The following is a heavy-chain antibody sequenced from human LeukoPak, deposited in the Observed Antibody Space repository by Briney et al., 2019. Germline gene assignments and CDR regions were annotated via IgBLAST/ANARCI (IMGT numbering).Heavy chain of an antibody. CDR3: ARDLQQLVAPCFQH. CDR1: GFTFSNDA. D-gene: IGHD6-13*01. CDR2: ISYDGSNK. Sequence: GGSLRLSCAASGFTFSNDAMRWVRQDPGKGLEWVAVISYDGSNKYYTDSVRGRFTISRDNSKNTLYLQMNSLRAEDTAVYYCARDLQQLVAPCFQHWGQGTLVTVSS. V-gene: IGHV3-30-3*01. J-gene: IGHJ1*01.